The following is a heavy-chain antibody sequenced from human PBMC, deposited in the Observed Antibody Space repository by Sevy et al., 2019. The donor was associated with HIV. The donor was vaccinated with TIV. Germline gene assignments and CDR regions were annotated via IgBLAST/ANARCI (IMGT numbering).Heavy chain of an antibody. Sequence: SETLSLTCTVSGGSISSYYWSWIRQPAGKGLEWIGRIYTSGSTNYNPSLKSRVTMSVDTSKNQFSLKLRSVTAADTAVYDCARGDGYNYVGGFDYWGQGTLVTVSS. V-gene: IGHV4-4*07. CDR3: ARGDGYNYVGGFDY. D-gene: IGHD5-12*01. CDR1: GGSISSYY. J-gene: IGHJ4*02. CDR2: IYTSGST.